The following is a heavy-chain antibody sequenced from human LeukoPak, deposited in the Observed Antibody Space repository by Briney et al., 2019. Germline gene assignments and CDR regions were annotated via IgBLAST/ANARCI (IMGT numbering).Heavy chain of an antibody. CDR1: GFTFDDYG. V-gene: IGHV3-20*01. Sequence: GGSLRLSCAASGFTFDDYGMSWVRQAPGKGLEWVSGINWNGGSTGYGDSVKGRSTISRDNAKNSLYLQMNSLRAEDTALYHCARGASGGSYTLFDYWGQGTLVTVSS. J-gene: IGHJ4*02. D-gene: IGHD2-15*01. CDR2: INWNGGST. CDR3: ARGASGGSYTLFDY.